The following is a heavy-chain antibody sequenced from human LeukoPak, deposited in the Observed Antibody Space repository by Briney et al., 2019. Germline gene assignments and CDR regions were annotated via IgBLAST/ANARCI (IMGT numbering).Heavy chain of an antibody. J-gene: IGHJ4*02. CDR2: IWSSTI. CDR3: ARGGRRTFDN. D-gene: IGHD3-10*01. CDR1: GFSFSDYY. Sequence: KTGGSLRLSCAASGFSFSDYYMSWIRQAPGKGLEWVSYIWSSTISYTDSVKGRFTISGDNAKNSLYLQMNSLRAEDTAVYYCARGGRRTFDNWGQGSLVTVSS. V-gene: IGHV3-11*01.